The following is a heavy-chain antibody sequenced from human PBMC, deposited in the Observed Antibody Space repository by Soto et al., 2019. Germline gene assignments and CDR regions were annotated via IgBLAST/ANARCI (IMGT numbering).Heavy chain of an antibody. J-gene: IGHJ4*02. D-gene: IGHD3-22*01. CDR1: GGSIGSYY. Sequence: SVTLSLTCTVAGGSIGSYYGSWIRKPPGKGLEWIGYIYYSGSTNYNPSLKSRVTISVDTSKNQFSLKLRSVTAADTAVYYCARDNYYDISGYSPLSYWGQGTLVTVSS. CDR3: ARDNYYDISGYSPLSY. CDR2: IYYSGST. V-gene: IGHV4-59*01.